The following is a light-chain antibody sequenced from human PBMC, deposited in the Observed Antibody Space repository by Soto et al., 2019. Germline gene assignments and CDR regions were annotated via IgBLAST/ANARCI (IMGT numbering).Light chain of an antibody. CDR3: QTWGTGTVV. J-gene: IGLJ2*01. CDR1: SGHNSYA. CDR2: LNSDGSH. Sequence: QPVLTQSPSASASLGASVKLTCTLSSGHNSYAIAWHQQQPEKGPRYLMKLNSDGSHSKGDGIPDRFSGSSSGTERYLTISSLQSEDEADYYCQTWGTGTVVFGGGTKLTVL. V-gene: IGLV4-69*01.